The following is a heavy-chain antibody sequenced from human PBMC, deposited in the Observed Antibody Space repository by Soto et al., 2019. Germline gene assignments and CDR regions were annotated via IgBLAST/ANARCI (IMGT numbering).Heavy chain of an antibody. Sequence: EVQLVESGGGLVKPGGSLRLSCAASGFTFNTYDMNWVRQPPGKGLGWVSSITTGSAYIYYADSLKGRITISRDNAKNSLFLQMNSLRAEDTAVYYCVRSGTARLLRHSWFDTWGQGTLVTVSS. D-gene: IGHD2-21*01. CDR3: VRSGTARLLRHSWFDT. CDR2: ITTGSAYI. J-gene: IGHJ5*02. V-gene: IGHV3-21*01. CDR1: GFTFNTYD.